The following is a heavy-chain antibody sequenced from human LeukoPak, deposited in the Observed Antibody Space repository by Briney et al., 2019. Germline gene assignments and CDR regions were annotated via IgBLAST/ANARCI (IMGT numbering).Heavy chain of an antibody. V-gene: IGHV4-39*07. CDR2: INHSGST. CDR1: GGSISSSSYY. Sequence: SETLSLTCTVSGGSISSSSYYWSWIRQPPGKGLEWIGEINHSGSTNYNPSLKSRVTISVDTSKNQFSLKLSSVTAADTAVYYCARRGSIAAGKWGQGTLVTVSS. J-gene: IGHJ4*02. D-gene: IGHD6-13*01. CDR3: ARRGSIAAGK.